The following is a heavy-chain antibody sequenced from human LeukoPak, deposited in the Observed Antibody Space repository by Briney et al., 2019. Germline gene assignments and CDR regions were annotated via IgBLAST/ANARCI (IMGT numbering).Heavy chain of an antibody. CDR1: GFTFSSYA. CDR2: ISGSGGST. J-gene: IGHJ4*02. CDR3: AKVSPAMIVVVTTVYYFDY. Sequence: PGGSLRLSCAASGFTFSSYAMSWVRQAPGKELEWVSAISGSGGSTYYADSVKGRFTISRDNSKNTLYLQMNSLRAEDTAVYYCAKVSPAMIVVVTTVYYFDYWGQGTLVTVSS. V-gene: IGHV3-23*01. D-gene: IGHD3-22*01.